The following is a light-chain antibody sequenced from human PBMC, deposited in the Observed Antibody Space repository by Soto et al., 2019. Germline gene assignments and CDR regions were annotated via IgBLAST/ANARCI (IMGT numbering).Light chain of an antibody. CDR1: QSVSSSY. CDR2: GSF. V-gene: IGKV3-20*01. Sequence: EIVLTRSPGTLSLSPGERATLSCRASQSVSSSYLAWYQQKPGQAPRLLIYGSFSRATGIPDRFSGSGSGTDFTLTITRLEPEDFAVYFCQQYGTLITFGQGTRLEIK. CDR3: QQYGTLIT. J-gene: IGKJ5*01.